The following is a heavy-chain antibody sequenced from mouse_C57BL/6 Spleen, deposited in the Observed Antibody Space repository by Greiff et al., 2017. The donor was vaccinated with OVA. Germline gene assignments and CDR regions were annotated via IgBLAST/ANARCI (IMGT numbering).Heavy chain of an antibody. CDR2: IDPSDSYT. Sequence: QVQLQQPGAELVMPGASVKLSCKASGYTFTSYWMHWVKQRPGQGLEWIGEIDPSDSYTNYNQKFKGKSTLTVDKSSSTAYMQLSSLTSEDSAVYYCARDAPRGFAYWGQGTMVTVSA. J-gene: IGHJ3*01. V-gene: IGHV1-69*01. CDR3: ARDAPRGFAY. CDR1: GYTFTSYW.